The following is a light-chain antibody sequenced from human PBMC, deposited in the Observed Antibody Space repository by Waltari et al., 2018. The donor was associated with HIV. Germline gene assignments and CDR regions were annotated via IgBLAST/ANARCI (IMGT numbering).Light chain of an antibody. V-gene: IGLV1-47*01. CDR1: RSTLGSHY. CDR3: AAWDDSLSGLV. CDR2: RNN. Sequence: QSVLTQPPSASGTPGQRVTIPCSGSRSTLGSHYVYWYQQLPGTAPKLLIYRNNQRPSGVPDRFPGSKSGTSASLAISGLRSEDETNYYCAAWDDSLSGLVFGGGTKLTVL. J-gene: IGLJ3*02.